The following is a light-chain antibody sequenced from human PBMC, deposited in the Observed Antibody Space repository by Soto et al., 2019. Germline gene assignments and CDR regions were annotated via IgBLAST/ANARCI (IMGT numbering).Light chain of an antibody. Sequence: IVLTQSPGTLSLTPGQGASLSCRASKSVGGDLVWYQQHPGQAPRLLIYGVSSRASGIPDRFFGSGSGTDFTLTINRLEPEDFAVHYCQQYANSPITFGQGTRLEIK. CDR2: GVS. J-gene: IGKJ5*01. CDR1: KSVGGD. CDR3: QQYANSPIT. V-gene: IGKV3-20*01.